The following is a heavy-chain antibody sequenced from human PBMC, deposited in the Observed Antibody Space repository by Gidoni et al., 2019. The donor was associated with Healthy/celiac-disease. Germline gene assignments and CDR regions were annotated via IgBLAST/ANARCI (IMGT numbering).Heavy chain of an antibody. CDR3: ARGRGLSWFDP. J-gene: IGHJ5*02. V-gene: IGHV4-30-4*01. Sequence: QVQLQESGPGLLKPSQTLSLTCPVPGCSISSCDYYWSWIRQPPGKALEWIGYIYYSGSTYYNPALKSRVTISVDTSKNQFSLKLSSVTAADTAVYYCARGRGLSWFDPWGQGTLVTVSS. CDR2: IYYSGST. CDR1: GCSISSCDYY.